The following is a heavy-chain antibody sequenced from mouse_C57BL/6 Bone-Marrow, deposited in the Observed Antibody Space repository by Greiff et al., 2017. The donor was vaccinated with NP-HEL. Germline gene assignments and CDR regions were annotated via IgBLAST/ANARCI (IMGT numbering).Heavy chain of an antibody. D-gene: IGHD5-1*01. CDR3: ARSVVYEYPYFDY. CDR1: GYTFTDYY. V-gene: IGHV1-75*01. Sequence: VQLQQSGPELVKPGASVKISCKASGYTFTDYYINWVKQRPGQGLEWIGWIFPGSGSTYYNEKFKGKATLTVDKSSSTAYMLLSSLTSEDSAVYFCARSVVYEYPYFDYWGQGTTLTVSS. CDR2: IFPGSGST. J-gene: IGHJ2*01.